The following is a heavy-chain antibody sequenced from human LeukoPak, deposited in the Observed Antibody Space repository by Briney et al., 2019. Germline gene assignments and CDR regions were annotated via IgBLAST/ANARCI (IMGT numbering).Heavy chain of an antibody. Sequence: SETLSLTCTVSGGSISSGGYYWSWIRQHPGKGLERIGYIYYSGSTYYNPSLKSRVTISVDTSKNQFSLKLSSVTAADTAVYYCARWVVVVPAAYKEDYYYYMDVWGKGTTVTVSS. CDR2: IYYSGST. J-gene: IGHJ6*03. CDR1: GGSISSGGYY. CDR3: ARWVVVVPAAYKEDYYYYMDV. V-gene: IGHV4-31*03. D-gene: IGHD2-2*01.